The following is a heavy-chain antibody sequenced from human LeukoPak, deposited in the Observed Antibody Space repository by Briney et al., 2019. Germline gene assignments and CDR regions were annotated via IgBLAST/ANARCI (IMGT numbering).Heavy chain of an antibody. Sequence: SETLSLTCTVSGGSISGYYWSWIRQPPGKGLEWIGYMYYSGSTNYNPSLKSRVTISVDTSKNQFSLKLSSVTAADTAVYYCARGGDGYKYMDVWGKGTTVTVSS. V-gene: IGHV4-59*01. D-gene: IGHD5-24*01. CDR3: ARGGDGYKYMDV. CDR2: MYYSGST. J-gene: IGHJ6*03. CDR1: GGSISGYY.